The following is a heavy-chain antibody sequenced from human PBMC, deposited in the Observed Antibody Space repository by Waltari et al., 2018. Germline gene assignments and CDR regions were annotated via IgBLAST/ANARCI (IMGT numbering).Heavy chain of an antibody. V-gene: IGHV3-21*02. Sequence: EVQLVESGGGLVKSGGSLRLSCETSGFSFSIYGMNWVRQVPGKGLEWVSFISAIGIYTYYKDSLKGRITISRDNARNVLYLQMNGLRVEDTAIYYCVRGRLTTVATPWDFWGQGTLVTVSS. D-gene: IGHD4-17*01. CDR1: GFSFSIYG. CDR3: VRGRLTTVATPWDF. J-gene: IGHJ1*01. CDR2: ISAIGIYT.